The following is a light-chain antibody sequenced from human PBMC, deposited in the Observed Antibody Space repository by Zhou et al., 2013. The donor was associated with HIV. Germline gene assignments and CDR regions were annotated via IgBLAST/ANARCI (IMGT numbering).Light chain of an antibody. V-gene: IGLV2-14*03. CDR1: RSDVGGYDY. Sequence: QSALTQPASVSGSPGQSITISCTGTRSDVGGYDYVSWYQQHPGKAPKLMIYAVSNRPSGLSNRFSGSKSGNTASLTISGLLSEDEADYYCSSYAGSNVVIFGGGTKLTVL. J-gene: IGLJ2*01. CDR3: SSYAGSNVVI. CDR2: AVS.